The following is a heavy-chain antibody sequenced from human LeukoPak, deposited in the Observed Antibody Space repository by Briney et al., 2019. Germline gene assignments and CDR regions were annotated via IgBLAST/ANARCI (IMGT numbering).Heavy chain of an antibody. V-gene: IGHV1-69*13. J-gene: IGHJ5*02. D-gene: IGHD5-12*01. CDR3: ARSLFSHVDNNWFDP. CDR2: IIPIFGTA. CDR1: GGTFSSYA. Sequence: GASVKVSCKASGGTFSSYAISWVRQAPGQGLEWMGGIIPIFGTANYAQKFQGRVTITADESTSTAYMELSSLRSEDTAVYYCARSLFSHVDNNWFDPWGQGTLVTVSS.